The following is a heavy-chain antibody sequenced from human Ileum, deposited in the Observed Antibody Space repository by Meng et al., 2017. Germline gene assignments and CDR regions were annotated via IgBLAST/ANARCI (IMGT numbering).Heavy chain of an antibody. J-gene: IGHJ4*02. CDR1: GFTFTGTW. D-gene: IGHD1-26*01. CDR2: INGDGGYT. CDR3: AKDWGGVGALDY. Sequence: HLLGAGGGLVEPGGYLRLSCAVSGFTFTGTWMHWVRQAPGKGLAWVARINGDGGYTEYADSVRARFTISRDNAKNTLYLQMNSLRAEDTAVYFCAKDWGGVGALDYWGQGSLVTVSS. V-gene: IGHV3-74*03.